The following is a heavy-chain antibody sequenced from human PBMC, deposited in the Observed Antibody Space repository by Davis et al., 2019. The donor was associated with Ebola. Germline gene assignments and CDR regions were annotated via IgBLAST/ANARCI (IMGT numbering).Heavy chain of an antibody. J-gene: IGHJ4*02. CDR3: AKDYYDSSGRYFDY. CDR2: ISYDGSNK. CDR1: GFTFSSYG. D-gene: IGHD3-22*01. V-gene: IGHV3-30*18. Sequence: GESLKISCAASGFTFSSYGMHWVRQAPGKGLEGVAVISYDGSNKYYADSVKGRFTISRDNSKNTLYLQMNSLRAEDTAVYYCAKDYYDSSGRYFDYWGQGTLVTVSS.